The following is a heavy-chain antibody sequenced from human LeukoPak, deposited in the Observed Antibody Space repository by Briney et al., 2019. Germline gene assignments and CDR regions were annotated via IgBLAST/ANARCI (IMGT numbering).Heavy chain of an antibody. CDR3: ARRTDYSGWYYFDH. CDR1: GGSISSYY. Sequence: PSETLSLTCTVSGGSISSYYWTWIRQPPGKGLEWITSIYSSGRPSYNPSLKSRVTISVDTSKNQFSLKLRSVTAADTAVYYCARRTDYSGWYYFDHWGQGILVTVSS. J-gene: IGHJ4*02. V-gene: IGHV4-59*01. CDR2: IYSSGRP. D-gene: IGHD6-19*01.